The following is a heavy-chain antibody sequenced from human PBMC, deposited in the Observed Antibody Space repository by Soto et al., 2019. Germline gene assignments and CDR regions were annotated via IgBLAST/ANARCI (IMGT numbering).Heavy chain of an antibody. CDR1: GYTFIHYY. D-gene: IGHD2-21*01. V-gene: IGHV1-46*01. J-gene: IGHJ4*02. CDR3: ARSLLQGDF. CDR2: IIPNGGST. Sequence: QVQLVQSGAEVKKPGASVKISCKASGYTFIHYYIHWVRQAPGQGLEWMAIIIPNGGSTNYAKKFQGRVTVTSDTSTTTVSMELNSLESDDTAVYFCARSLLQGDFWGQGTLVTVSS.